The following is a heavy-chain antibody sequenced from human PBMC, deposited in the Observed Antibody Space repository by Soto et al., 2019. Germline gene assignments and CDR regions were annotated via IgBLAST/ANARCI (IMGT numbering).Heavy chain of an antibody. CDR3: ARYDYGVNYYYYGMDV. J-gene: IGHJ6*02. D-gene: IGHD4-17*01. V-gene: IGHV1-69*01. Sequence: QVQLVQSGAEVKKPGSSVKVSCKASGGTFSSYAISWVRQAPGQGLEWMGGIIPIFGTANYAQKFQGRVTITADESTSTAYMELSSLRSDDMAVHYCARYDYGVNYYYYGMDVWGQGTTVTVSS. CDR2: IIPIFGTA. CDR1: GGTFSSYA.